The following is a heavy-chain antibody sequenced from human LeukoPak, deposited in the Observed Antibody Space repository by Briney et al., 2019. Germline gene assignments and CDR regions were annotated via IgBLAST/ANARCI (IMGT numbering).Heavy chain of an antibody. V-gene: IGHV3-53*01. CDR1: GFPISTNY. Sequence: PGGSLRLSCAASGFPISTNYMSWVRQAPGNGPEWVSIIYSGGNTFYADSVKGRFTISRDSSKNTLFLQMISLRAEDTAVYYCARDHITMIRGVSYYFYGMDVWGQGTTVTVSS. CDR2: IYSGGNT. CDR3: ARDHITMIRGVSYYFYGMDV. J-gene: IGHJ6*02. D-gene: IGHD3-10*01.